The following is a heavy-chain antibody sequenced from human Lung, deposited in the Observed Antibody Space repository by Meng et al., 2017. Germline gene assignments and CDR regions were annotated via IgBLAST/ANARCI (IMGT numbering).Heavy chain of an antibody. CDR2: LGAHDGDT. V-gene: IGHV1-18*01. J-gene: IGHJ4*02. CDR1: DYTLTGYG. Sequence: QVQPVHVGPQVKKPGASVKVSCKASDYTLTGYGVRWVRQAPGQGLEWMAWLGAHDGDTSHAPKFQGRVTVSADRPTATAYMELRSLRSDDTAVYYCARGTPGRSYSDYWGQGTLVTVSS. D-gene: IGHD3-10*01. CDR3: ARGTPGRSYSDY.